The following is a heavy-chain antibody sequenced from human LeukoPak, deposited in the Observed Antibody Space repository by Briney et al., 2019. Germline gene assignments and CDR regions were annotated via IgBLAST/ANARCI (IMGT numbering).Heavy chain of an antibody. CDR3: ARGLGSSSPYNWFDP. CDR1: GGSFSGYY. D-gene: IGHD6-6*01. CDR2: INHSGST. V-gene: IGHV4-34*01. Sequence: SETLSLTCAVYGGSFSGYYWSWIRQPPGKELEWIGEINHSGSTNYNPSLKSRVTISVDTSKNQFSLKLSSVTAADTAVYYCARGLGSSSPYNWFDPWGQGTLVTVSS. J-gene: IGHJ5*02.